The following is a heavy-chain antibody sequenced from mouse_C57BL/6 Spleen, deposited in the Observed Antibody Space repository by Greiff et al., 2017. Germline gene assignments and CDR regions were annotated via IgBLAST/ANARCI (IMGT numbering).Heavy chain of an antibody. D-gene: IGHD1-1*01. J-gene: IGHJ1*03. CDR2: ISYDGSN. CDR1: GYSITSGYY. Sequence: EVKLLESGPGLVKPSQSLSLTCSVTGYSITSGYYWNWIRQFPGNKLEWMGYISYDGSNNYNPSLKNRISITRDTSKNQFFLKLNSVTTEDTATYYCARGYYGDWYFDVWGTGTTVTVSS. V-gene: IGHV3-6*01. CDR3: ARGYYGDWYFDV.